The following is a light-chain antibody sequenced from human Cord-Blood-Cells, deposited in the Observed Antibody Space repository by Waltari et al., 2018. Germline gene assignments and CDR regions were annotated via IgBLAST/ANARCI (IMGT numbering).Light chain of an antibody. J-gene: IGLJ1*01. V-gene: IGLV2-14*03. CDR3: SSYTSSSTRGGV. CDR2: DVS. CDR1: SSDVGGYNY. Sequence: QSALTQPASVSGSPGQSITISCTGTSSDVGGYNYVSWYQQHPGKAPKLMIYDVSNRPSGVSNRCSGSKSGNTASLTISGLQAEDEADYYCSSYTSSSTRGGVFGTGTKVTVL.